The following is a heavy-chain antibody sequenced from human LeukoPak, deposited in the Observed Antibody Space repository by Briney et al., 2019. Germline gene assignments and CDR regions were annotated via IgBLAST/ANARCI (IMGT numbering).Heavy chain of an antibody. V-gene: IGHV3-66*01. CDR3: ASGSWELPFDY. J-gene: IGHJ4*02. CDR2: IYSGGST. Sequence: GGSLRLSCAASEFTFSSYSMNWVRQAPGKGLEWVSVIYSGGSTYYADSVKGRFTISRDNSKNTLYLQMNSLRAEDTAVYYCASGSWELPFDYWGQGTLVTVSS. CDR1: EFTFSSYS. D-gene: IGHD1-26*01.